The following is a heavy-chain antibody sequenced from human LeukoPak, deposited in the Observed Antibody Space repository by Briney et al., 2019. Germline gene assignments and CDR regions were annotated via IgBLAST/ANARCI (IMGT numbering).Heavy chain of an antibody. V-gene: IGHV4-39*01. Sequence: SETLSLTCTVSGGSISSSSYYWGWIRQPPGKGLEWIGSIYYSGSTYYNPSLKSRVTISVDTSKNQFSLKLSSVTAADTAVYYCARGGSFIAWFDPWGQGTLVTVSS. J-gene: IGHJ5*02. CDR1: GGSISSSSYY. CDR3: ARGGSFIAWFDP. D-gene: IGHD6-13*01. CDR2: IYYSGST.